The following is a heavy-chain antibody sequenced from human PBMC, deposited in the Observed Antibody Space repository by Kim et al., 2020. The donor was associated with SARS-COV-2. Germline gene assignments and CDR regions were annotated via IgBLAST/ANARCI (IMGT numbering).Heavy chain of an antibody. J-gene: IGHJ4*02. CDR3: ASGFSSSWYSPFDY. V-gene: IGHV4-59*09. Sequence: TPSTKSRVPITVDTSKNQFSLKLSSVTAADTAVYYCASGFSSSWYSPFDYWGQGTLVTVSS. D-gene: IGHD6-13*01.